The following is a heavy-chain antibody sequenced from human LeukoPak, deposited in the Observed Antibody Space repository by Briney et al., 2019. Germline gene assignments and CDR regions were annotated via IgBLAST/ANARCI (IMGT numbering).Heavy chain of an antibody. CDR2: ISSSGSTI. V-gene: IGHV3-11*01. Sequence: GGSLRLSCAASGFAFSDYYMSWIRQAPGKGLEWVSYISSSGSTIYYADSVKGRFTISRDNAKNSLYLQMNSLRAEDTAVYYCARVLVAMTVEYYFDYWGQGTLVTVSS. CDR1: GFAFSDYY. J-gene: IGHJ4*02. CDR3: ARVLVAMTVEYYFDY. D-gene: IGHD3-22*01.